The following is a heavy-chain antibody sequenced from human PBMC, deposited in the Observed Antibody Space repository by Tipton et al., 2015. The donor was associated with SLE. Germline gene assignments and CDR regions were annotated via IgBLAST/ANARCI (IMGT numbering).Heavy chain of an antibody. CDR3: AICCSGGSFDY. CDR2: IYYSGST. J-gene: IGHJ4*02. CDR1: GGSISGYY. D-gene: IGHD2-15*01. V-gene: IGHV4-59*01. Sequence: TLSLTCTVSGGSISGYYWSWIRQPPGKGLEWIGYIYYSGSTNYNPSLKSRVTISVDTSKNQFSLKLSSVTAADTAVYYCAICCSGGSFDYWGQGTLVTVSS.